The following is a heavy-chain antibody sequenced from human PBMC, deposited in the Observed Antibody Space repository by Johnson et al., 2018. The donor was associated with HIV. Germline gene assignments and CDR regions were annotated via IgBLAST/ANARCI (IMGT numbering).Heavy chain of an antibody. CDR2: IKQDGSEK. CDR3: AKGRSPRIQLRTWAFDI. D-gene: IGHD5-18*01. Sequence: VQLVESGGGVVQPGGSLRLSCAASGFTFSSYWMSWVRQAPGKGLEWVANIKQDGSEKYYVDSVKGRFNISRDNAKNSLYLQMNSLRAEDTAVYYCAKGRSPRIQLRTWAFDIWGQGTMVTVSS. V-gene: IGHV3-7*01. CDR1: GFTFSSYW. J-gene: IGHJ3*02.